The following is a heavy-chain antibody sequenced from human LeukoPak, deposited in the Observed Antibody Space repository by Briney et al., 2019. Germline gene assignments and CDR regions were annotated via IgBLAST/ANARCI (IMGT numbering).Heavy chain of an antibody. CDR1: GFTFSSYA. CDR2: INDDGSST. D-gene: IGHD1-26*01. CDR3: ARALGSYSDY. Sequence: GGSLRLSCAASGFTFSSYAMSWVRQAPGKGLAWVSRINDDGSSTSYADSVKGRFTISRDNAKNTLYLQMNSLRVEDTAVYYCARALGSYSDYWGQGTLVTVSS. J-gene: IGHJ4*02. V-gene: IGHV3-74*01.